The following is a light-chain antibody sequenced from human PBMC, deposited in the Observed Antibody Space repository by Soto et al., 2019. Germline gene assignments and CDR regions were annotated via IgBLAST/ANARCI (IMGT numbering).Light chain of an antibody. CDR3: QQYNNWPG. J-gene: IGKJ1*01. V-gene: IGKV3-15*01. Sequence: EIVMTQSPATLSVSPGERATLSCRASQSVSSNLAWYQQKPGQAPRLLIYGASTRATGIPARFSGSGSGTEFTLTISSLQSEDVAVYYCQQYNNWPGFGQGTKVEI. CDR1: QSVSSN. CDR2: GAS.